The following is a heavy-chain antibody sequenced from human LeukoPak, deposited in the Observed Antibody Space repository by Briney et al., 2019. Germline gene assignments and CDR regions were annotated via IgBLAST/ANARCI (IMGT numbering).Heavy chain of an antibody. Sequence: GGSLRLSCAAPGFIFGSNSMNWVRQTPGKGLEWVSYISSSSSTIYDADSVKGRFTISRDNAKNSLYLQMNSLRGEDTAVYYCARGIVTSGYWYFDLWGRGTLVTVSS. CDR3: ARGIVTSGYWYFDL. CDR2: ISSSSSTI. D-gene: IGHD3-22*01. J-gene: IGHJ2*01. V-gene: IGHV3-48*04. CDR1: GFIFGSNS.